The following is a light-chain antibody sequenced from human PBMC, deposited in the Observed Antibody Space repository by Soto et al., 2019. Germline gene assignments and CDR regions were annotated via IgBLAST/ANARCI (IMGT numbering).Light chain of an antibody. CDR2: GAS. CDR1: QSVGSS. CDR3: QQFNIWPRT. V-gene: IGKV3-15*01. J-gene: IGKJ1*01. Sequence: EIVLTQSPGTLSLSPGERASLSCRASQSVGSSLAWYQQKPGQAPRLLIYGASTRATGIPARFSGSGSGTEFTLTISSLQSEDFAVYYCQQFNIWPRTFGQGTKVDIK.